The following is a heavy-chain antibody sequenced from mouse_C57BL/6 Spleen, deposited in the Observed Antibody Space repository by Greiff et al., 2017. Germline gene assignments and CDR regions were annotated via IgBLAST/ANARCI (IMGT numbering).Heavy chain of an antibody. Sequence: QVQLQQSGAELVRPGASVTLSCKASGYTFTDYEMHWVKQTPVHGLEWIGAIDPETGGTAYNQKFKGKAILTADKSSSTAYMELRSLTSEDSAVYYCTRSRYYYGSSRFADWGQGTLVTVSA. V-gene: IGHV1-15*01. CDR3: TRSRYYYGSSRFAD. D-gene: IGHD1-1*01. J-gene: IGHJ3*01. CDR1: GYTFTDYE. CDR2: IDPETGGT.